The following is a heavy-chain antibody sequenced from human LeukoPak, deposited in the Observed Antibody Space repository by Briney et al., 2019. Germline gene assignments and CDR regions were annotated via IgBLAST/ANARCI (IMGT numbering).Heavy chain of an antibody. CDR1: GFTLSSYW. J-gene: IGHJ5*02. V-gene: IGHV3-74*01. Sequence: GGSLRLSCAASGFTLSSYWLHWVRQAPGKGLAWVSRINSAGSVINYVDSVKGRFTVSRDNANNTVYLQMNSLRAEDTAVYYCARGYTSSYHWFDPWGQGTLVTVSS. D-gene: IGHD6-13*01. CDR2: INSAGSVI. CDR3: ARGYTSSYHWFDP.